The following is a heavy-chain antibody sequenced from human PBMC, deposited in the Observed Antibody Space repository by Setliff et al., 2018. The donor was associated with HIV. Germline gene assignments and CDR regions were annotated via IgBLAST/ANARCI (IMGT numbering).Heavy chain of an antibody. CDR1: GGSISSYY. CDR3: ARDRSSGWSKDWFDT. CDR2: INHSGST. J-gene: IGHJ5*02. D-gene: IGHD6-19*01. Sequence: SETLSLTCTVSGGSISSYYWSWIRQPPGKGLEWIGEINHSGSTNYNPSLKSRVTISVDTSKNQFSLKLSSVTAADTAVYYCARDRSSGWSKDWFDTWGQGILVTVSS. V-gene: IGHV4-34*01.